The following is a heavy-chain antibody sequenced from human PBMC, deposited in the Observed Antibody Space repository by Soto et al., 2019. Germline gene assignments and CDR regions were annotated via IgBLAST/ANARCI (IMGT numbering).Heavy chain of an antibody. D-gene: IGHD1-1*01. J-gene: IGHJ6*01. V-gene: IGHV1-58*01. CDR2: IVVGSGNT. Sequence: SVKVSCKASGFTFTSSAVQWVRQALGQRLEWIGWIVVGSGNTNYAQKFQERVTITRDMSTSTAYMELSSLRSEDTAVYYCAADQTGTLSRIPYSSYGMEVWGPATTGSVSS. CDR3: AADQTGTLSRIPYSSYGMEV. CDR1: GFTFTSSA.